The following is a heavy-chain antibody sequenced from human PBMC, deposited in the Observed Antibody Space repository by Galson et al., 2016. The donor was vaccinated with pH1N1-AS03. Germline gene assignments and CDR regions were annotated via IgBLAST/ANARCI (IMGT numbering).Heavy chain of an antibody. CDR3: ARAVGGGDSF. D-gene: IGHD4-23*01. CDR2: IKQDGSVE. V-gene: IGHV3-7*01. CDR1: GFTFSSYW. Sequence: SLRLSCAASGFTFSSYWMTWVRQAPGKGLEWVANIKQDGSVEYYVDSVKGRFTISRDNAKNSLYLQMNSPRDEDTAVYYCARAVGGGDSFWGQGTLVTVSA. J-gene: IGHJ4*02.